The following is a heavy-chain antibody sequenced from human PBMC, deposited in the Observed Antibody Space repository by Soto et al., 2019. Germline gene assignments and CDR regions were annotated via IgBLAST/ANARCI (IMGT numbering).Heavy chain of an antibody. J-gene: IGHJ3*01. V-gene: IGHV4-34*01. D-gene: IGHD6-19*01. Sequence: SETLSLTCDVYGGSFSGYFWNWIRQSPGKGLEWIGKVNHNGRNNYNPSLKSRVTISLDMSKKQISPKLTSVTAADTAVYYCARGGSSDWQVAFDFWGQGTMVTVSS. CDR1: GGSFSGYF. CDR3: ARGGSSDWQVAFDF. CDR2: VNHNGRN.